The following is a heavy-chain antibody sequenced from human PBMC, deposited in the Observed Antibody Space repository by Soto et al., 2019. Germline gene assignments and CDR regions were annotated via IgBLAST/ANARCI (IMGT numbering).Heavy chain of an antibody. CDR1: GYTLTDLS. D-gene: IGHD2-15*01. J-gene: IGHJ6*02. CDR3: AREDIGSPDYYYYGMDG. CDR2: FDPEDGET. Sequence: ASVKVSCKVSGYTLTDLSMQWVRQAPGKGLEWMGGFDPEDGETIYAQKFQGRVTMTEDTATDTVYMELSSLRSEDTAVYYCAREDIGSPDYYYYGMDGWGQGTTVTVSS. V-gene: IGHV1-24*01.